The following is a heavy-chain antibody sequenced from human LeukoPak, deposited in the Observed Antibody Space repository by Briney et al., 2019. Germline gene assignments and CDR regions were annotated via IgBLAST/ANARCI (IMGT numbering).Heavy chain of an antibody. CDR3: VGDRGSSSTFSY. CDR2: IDHSGTT. Sequence: SETLSLTCTVPGGSISSGNDYWGWIRQPPGMGLEWNGTIDHSGTTNYTPPLKSRITKSADTSKAQRSRTLTSVTAVDTGIYNCVGDRGSSSTFSYWGQGPRV. J-gene: IGHJ4*02. D-gene: IGHD3-16*01. V-gene: IGHV4-39*07. CDR1: GGSISSGNDY.